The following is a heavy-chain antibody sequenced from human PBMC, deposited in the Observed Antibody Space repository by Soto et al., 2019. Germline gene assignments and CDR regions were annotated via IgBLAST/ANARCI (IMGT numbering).Heavy chain of an antibody. CDR1: GYTFTRSG. CDR2: ISGNGYT. Sequence: QVQLVQSGAEVKKPGASVKVSCKTSGYTFTRSGINWVRQAPGQGLEWMGWISGNGYTNFARKFQGRVTMTTDTSTTTAYMELRSLRSDDTAVYYCARGAVSIAARQDQVAFDFWGQGTWVTVSS. CDR3: ARGAVSIAARQDQVAFDF. J-gene: IGHJ3*01. V-gene: IGHV1-18*01. D-gene: IGHD6-6*01.